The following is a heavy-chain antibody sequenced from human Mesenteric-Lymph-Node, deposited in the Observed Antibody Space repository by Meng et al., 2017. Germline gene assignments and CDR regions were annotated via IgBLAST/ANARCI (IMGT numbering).Heavy chain of an antibody. CDR2: IHYSGRT. Sequence: SETLSLTCTVSGDSISTYYWNWIRQPPGKGLEWIGYIHYSGRTNNNPSLKSRVTISVDTSKNQFSLRLSSVTAADTAVYYCAGRDTYGMDVWGQGTTVTVSS. D-gene: IGHD1-26*01. J-gene: IGHJ6*02. CDR3: AGRDTYGMDV. V-gene: IGHV4-59*12. CDR1: GDSISTYY.